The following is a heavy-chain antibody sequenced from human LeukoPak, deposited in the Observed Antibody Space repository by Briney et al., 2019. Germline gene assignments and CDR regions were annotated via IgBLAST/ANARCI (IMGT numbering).Heavy chain of an antibody. J-gene: IGHJ4*02. CDR1: GFTISSYG. CDR2: ISYDGSNK. CDR3: ARDGPRHGFDY. Sequence: GGSLRLSCAASGFTISSYGMHWVRQAPGKGLEWVAVISYDGSNKYYADSVKGRFTISRDNSKNTLYLQMNSLRAEDTAVYYCARDGPRHGFDYWGQGTLVTVSS. V-gene: IGHV3-30*03.